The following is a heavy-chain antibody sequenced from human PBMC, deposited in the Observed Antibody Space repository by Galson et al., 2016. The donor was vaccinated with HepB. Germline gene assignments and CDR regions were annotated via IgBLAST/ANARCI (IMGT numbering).Heavy chain of an antibody. V-gene: IGHV1-2*06. CDR2: INPYTGGT. D-gene: IGHD3-10*01. CDR3: ARVGSRVTLYYFDY. CDR1: GYTFTGYF. Sequence: SVKVSCKASGYTFTGYFIHWVRQAPGQGLEWMGRINPYTGGTYYAQKFQGRVTMTRDTSISTAYMELSSLRSDDTAVYYCARVGSRVTLYYFDYWGQGTLFTVSS. J-gene: IGHJ4*02.